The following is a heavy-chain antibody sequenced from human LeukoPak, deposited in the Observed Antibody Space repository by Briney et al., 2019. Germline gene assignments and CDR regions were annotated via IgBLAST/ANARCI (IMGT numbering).Heavy chain of an antibody. V-gene: IGHV3-53*01. CDR2: IYSGGST. D-gene: IGHD3-22*01. CDR1: GFTVSSND. J-gene: IGHJ6*03. Sequence: GGSLRLSCAASGFTVSSNDMSWVRQAPGKGLECISVIYSGGSTDYADSVKGRFTISRDNAKNSLYLQINSLGPEDTAVYFCARDPYSGNYGSYYYYYMDVWGKGTTVTVSS. CDR3: ARDPYSGNYGSYYYYYMDV.